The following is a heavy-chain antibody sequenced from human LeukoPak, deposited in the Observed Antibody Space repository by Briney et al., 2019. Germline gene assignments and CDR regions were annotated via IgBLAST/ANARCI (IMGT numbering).Heavy chain of an antibody. CDR2: INNDGSST. CDR3: ARSNHGCHDY. Sequence: GGSLRLSCAASGFTFSSYWMHWVRQAPGKGLVGVSRINNDGSSTPYADSVKGRFTISRDNAKNTLYLQMNSLRAEDTAVYYCARSNHGCHDYWGQGTLVTVSS. J-gene: IGHJ4*02. D-gene: IGHD4-11*01. V-gene: IGHV3-74*01. CDR1: GFTFSSYW.